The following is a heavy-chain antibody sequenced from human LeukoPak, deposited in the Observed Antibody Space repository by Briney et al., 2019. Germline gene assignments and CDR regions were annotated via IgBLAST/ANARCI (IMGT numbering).Heavy chain of an antibody. CDR3: ARQSGNGYSGYDFQAIDI. D-gene: IGHD5-12*01. Sequence: SETLSLTCIVSGGSISSHYWTWIRQPAGKGPEWIGRIYSSGTTNYNPSLESRVTMSVDTSKNQFSLKLSSVTAADTAVYYCARQSGNGYSGYDFQAIDIWGQGTMVTVSS. CDR2: IYSSGTT. J-gene: IGHJ3*02. V-gene: IGHV4-4*07. CDR1: GGSISSHY.